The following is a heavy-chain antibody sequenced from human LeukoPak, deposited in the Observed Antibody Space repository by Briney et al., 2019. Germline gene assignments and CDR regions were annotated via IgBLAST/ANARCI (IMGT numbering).Heavy chain of an antibody. J-gene: IGHJ2*01. V-gene: IGHV1-2*02. CDR2: IDPNSGGT. CDR3: ARGGSSGWFGYFDL. D-gene: IGHD6-19*01. CDR1: GYTFTGYY. Sequence: ASVKVSCKASGYTFTGYYMHWVRQAPGQGLEWMGWIDPNSGGTNYVEKFQGRVTMTRDTSTSTAYMELSSLRSDDTAVYYCARGGSSGWFGYFDLWGRGTLVTVSS.